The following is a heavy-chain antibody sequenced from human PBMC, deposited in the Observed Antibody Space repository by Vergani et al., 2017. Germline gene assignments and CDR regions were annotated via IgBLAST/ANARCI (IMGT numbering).Heavy chain of an antibody. CDR2: IYYDGSNA. Sequence: QGQLVESGGGIVQPGRSLTLSCVASRSTFKTYGMHWVRQAPGKGLEWVGLIYYDGSNAYYADSVKGRFTISRDNSKNTLYLQMSSLRAEDTAVYYCARAYSSTWYNYWGQGTLVTVSS. V-gene: IGHV3-33*01. CDR3: ARAYSSTWYNY. J-gene: IGHJ4*02. CDR1: RSTFKTYG. D-gene: IGHD6-13*01.